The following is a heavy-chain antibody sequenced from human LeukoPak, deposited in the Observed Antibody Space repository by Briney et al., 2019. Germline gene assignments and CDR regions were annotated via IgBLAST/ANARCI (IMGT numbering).Heavy chain of an antibody. Sequence: SETLSLTCAVYGGSFSGYYWSWIRQPPGKGLEWIGEINHSGSTNYNPSLKSRVTISVDTSKNQFSLRLSSVTAADSAVYYCARGLSAIVHWGQGTLVTVSS. CDR1: GGSFSGYY. CDR3: ARGLSAIVH. D-gene: IGHD2-21*02. J-gene: IGHJ4*02. V-gene: IGHV4-34*01. CDR2: INHSGST.